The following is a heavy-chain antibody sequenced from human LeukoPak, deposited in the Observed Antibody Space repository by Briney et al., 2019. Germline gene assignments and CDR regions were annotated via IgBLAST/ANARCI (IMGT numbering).Heavy chain of an antibody. J-gene: IGHJ3*02. CDR2: INPSGGST. Sequence: ASVKVSCMASGYTFTSYYMHWVRQAPGQGLEWMGIINPSGGSTSYAQKFQGRVTMTRDTSTSTVYMELSSLRSEDTAVYYCATLPRGYSYGLDAFDIWGQGTMVTVSS. CDR3: ATLPRGYSYGLDAFDI. D-gene: IGHD5-18*01. V-gene: IGHV1-46*01. CDR1: GYTFTSYY.